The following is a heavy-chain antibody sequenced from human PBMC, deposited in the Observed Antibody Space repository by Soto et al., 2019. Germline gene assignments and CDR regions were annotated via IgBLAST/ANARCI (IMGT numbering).Heavy chain of an antibody. CDR1: GFTFSSYG. V-gene: IGHV3-33*01. D-gene: IGHD6-19*01. J-gene: IGHJ4*02. CDR2: IWYDGSNK. Sequence: QVQLVESGGGVVQPGRSLRLSCAASGFTFSSYGMHWVSQAPGKGLEWVAVIWYDGSNKYYAESVKGRFTISRDNSKNTLYLQMNSLRAEDTAVYYCARDSHVGSGWQLTANYWGQGTLVTVSS. CDR3: ARDSHVGSGWQLTANY.